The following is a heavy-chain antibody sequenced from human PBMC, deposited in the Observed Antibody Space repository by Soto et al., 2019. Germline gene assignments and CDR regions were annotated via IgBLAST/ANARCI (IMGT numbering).Heavy chain of an antibody. D-gene: IGHD2-15*01. CDR1: GGAINSDYYY. V-gene: IGHV4-30-4*01. J-gene: IGHJ4*02. CDR3: VRGTDCATVGACHRYFDS. Sequence: QVRRQESGPGLGKSSQTLSLTCSVSGGAINSDYYYWGWVRQPPGKCLEWIGYMYSSGSTYSNPSLKNPVAMSVDTSQNHFALSLTSVTAAETAVYFGVRGTDCATVGACHRYFDSWGQGIPVTVSS. CDR2: MYSSGST.